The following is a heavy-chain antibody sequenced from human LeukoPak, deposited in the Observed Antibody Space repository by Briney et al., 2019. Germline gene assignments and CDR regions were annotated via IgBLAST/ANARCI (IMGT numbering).Heavy chain of an antibody. CDR3: AGRRISLFGFFLGSGTFDL. D-gene: IGHD3-3*01. V-gene: IGHV5-51*01. CDR2: IYPIDSDT. Sequence: GESLKISCNGSHYTFTNYWIGWVRQVPGRGLEWMGIIYPIDSDTKYSPSFQGQVTISADRSINTAYLQWSSLQASDAGIYYCAGRRISLFGFFLGSGTFDLWGQGTLVTVSS. J-gene: IGHJ3*01. CDR1: HYTFTNYW.